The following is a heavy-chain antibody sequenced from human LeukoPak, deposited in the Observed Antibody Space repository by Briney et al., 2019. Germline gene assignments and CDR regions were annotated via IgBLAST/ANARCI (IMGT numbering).Heavy chain of an antibody. D-gene: IGHD3-3*01. CDR1: GGSISSSSYY. CDR2: IYSSGST. CDR3: ARHSHDFWSGYDY. V-gene: IGHV4-39*01. J-gene: IGHJ4*02. Sequence: SETLSLTCTVSGGSISSSSYYWGWIRQPPGKGLEWIGNIYSSGSTYYNPSLKSRVTISVDTSKNQFSLKLSSVTAADTAVYYCARHSHDFWSGYDYWGQGTLVTVSS.